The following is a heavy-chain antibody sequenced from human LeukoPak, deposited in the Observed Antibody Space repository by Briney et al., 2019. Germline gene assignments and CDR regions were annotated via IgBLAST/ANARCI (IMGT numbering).Heavy chain of an antibody. D-gene: IGHD5-18*01. V-gene: IGHV3-74*01. CDR1: GFTFSSYW. J-gene: IGHJ4*02. CDR2: INSDGSST. CDR3: ARGQLWTDFDY. Sequence: PGGSLRLSCAASGFTFSSYWMSWVRQAPGKGLVWVSRINSDGSSTSYADSVKGRFTISRDNAKNTLYLQMNSLRAEDTAVYYCARGQLWTDFDYWGQGTLVTVSS.